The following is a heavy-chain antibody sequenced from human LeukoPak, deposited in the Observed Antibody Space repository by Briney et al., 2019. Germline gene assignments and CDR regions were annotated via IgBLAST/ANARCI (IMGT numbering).Heavy chain of an antibody. CDR2: INHSGST. CDR1: GGSFSGYY. V-gene: IGHV4-34*01. CDR3: ARGRDGYKVKGIDY. Sequence: SETLSLTCAVYGGSFSGYYWSWIRQPPGKGLEWIGEINHSGSTNYNPSLKSRVTISVDTSKNQFSLKLSSETAADTAVYYCARGRDGYKVKGIDYWGQGTLVTVSS. J-gene: IGHJ4*02. D-gene: IGHD5-24*01.